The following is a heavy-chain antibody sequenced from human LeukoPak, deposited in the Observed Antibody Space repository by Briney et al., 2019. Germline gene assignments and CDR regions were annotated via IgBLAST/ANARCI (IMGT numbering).Heavy chain of an antibody. CDR1: GVSFSGYY. D-gene: IGHD2/OR15-2a*01. V-gene: IGHV4-34*01. J-gene: IGHJ6*02. CDR2: INHSGST. Sequence: PPGTLSLTCAVYGVSFSGYYWSWIRQPPGKGLEWIGEINHSGSTNYNPSLKSRVTISVDTSKNQFSLKLSSVTAADTAVYYCARPGPPTAEFMDVWGQGTTVTVSS. CDR3: ARPGPPTAEFMDV.